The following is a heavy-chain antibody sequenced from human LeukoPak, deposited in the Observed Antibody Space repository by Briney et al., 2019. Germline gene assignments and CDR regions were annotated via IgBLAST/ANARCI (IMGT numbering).Heavy chain of an antibody. CDR1: GGSFSGYY. Sequence: SETLSLTCAVYGGSFSGYYWSWIRQPPGKGLEWIGEINHTGSTSYNPSLKSRVTMSVDTSKNQFSLKLSSVTVADTAVYYCARDRYYGSGSYSWFDPWGQGTLVTVSS. CDR2: INHTGST. V-gene: IGHV4-34*01. CDR3: ARDRYYGSGSYSWFDP. J-gene: IGHJ5*02. D-gene: IGHD3-10*01.